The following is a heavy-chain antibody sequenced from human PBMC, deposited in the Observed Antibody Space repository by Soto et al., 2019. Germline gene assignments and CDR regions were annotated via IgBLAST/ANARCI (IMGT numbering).Heavy chain of an antibody. CDR3: ARHLMVGRGSNWYPGGYFQH. CDR1: GGSISSSNW. D-gene: IGHD6-13*01. CDR2: IYHSGST. Sequence: PSETLSLTCAVSGGSISSSNWWSWVRQPPGKGLEWIGEIYHSGSTNYNPSLKSRVTISVDTSKNQFSLKLSSVTAADTAVYYCARHLMVGRGSNWYPGGYFQHWGQGTLVTVSS. J-gene: IGHJ1*01. V-gene: IGHV4-4*02.